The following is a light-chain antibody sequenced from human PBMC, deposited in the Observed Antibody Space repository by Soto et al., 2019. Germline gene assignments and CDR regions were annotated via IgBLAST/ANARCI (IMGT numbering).Light chain of an antibody. CDR2: DVS. Sequence: QSVLTRPASVSGSAVQSITISCTGTSSDVGGYNYVSWYQQHPGKAPKLMIYDVSDRPSGVSNRFSGSKSGNTAALTISGLQAEDEADYYCSSYTRSSTLYVFGTGTKVTVL. V-gene: IGLV2-14*01. J-gene: IGLJ1*01. CDR3: SSYTRSSTLYV. CDR1: SSDVGGYNY.